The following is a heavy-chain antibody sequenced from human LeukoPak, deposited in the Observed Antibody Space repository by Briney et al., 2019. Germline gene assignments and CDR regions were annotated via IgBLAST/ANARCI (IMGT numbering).Heavy chain of an antibody. CDR2: LYYDGRT. V-gene: IGHV4-39*01. Sequence: SETLSLTCTVFGDSVSSSNYYWAWFRQPPGKGLDWIGSLYYDGRTYYSPSLESRVTVSVDTSKNQFALKLTSVTAADTAVYYCARWRGKWDVNWFDPWGPGTLVTVSS. J-gene: IGHJ5*02. CDR3: ARWRGKWDVNWFDP. CDR1: GDSVSSSNYY. D-gene: IGHD1-26*01.